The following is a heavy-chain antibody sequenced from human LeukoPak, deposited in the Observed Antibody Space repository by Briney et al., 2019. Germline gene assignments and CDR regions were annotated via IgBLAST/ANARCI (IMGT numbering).Heavy chain of an antibody. CDR2: IRYDGGDE. CDR3: AKDESESDGTFDY. V-gene: IGHV3-30*02. J-gene: IGHJ4*02. Sequence: TGGSLRLSCAASGFTFRSYGMHWVRQPPGKGLEWVSFIRYDGGDERHADSVKGRFTISRDNPKNTLYLEMNSLRTEDTAVYYCAKDESESDGTFDYWGQGTLVTVSS. D-gene: IGHD2-15*01. CDR1: GFTFRSYG.